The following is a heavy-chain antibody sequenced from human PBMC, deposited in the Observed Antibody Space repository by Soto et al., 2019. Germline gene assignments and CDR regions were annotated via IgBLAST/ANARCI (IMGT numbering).Heavy chain of an antibody. D-gene: IGHD2-21*02. J-gene: IGHJ4*02. CDR2: INSGGTVA. V-gene: IGHV3-23*01. Sequence: EVQLLESGGGLVQPGGSLRLSCAASGFTYESYAMSWVRQAPGKGLEWVSGINSGGTVAHYADSVKGRFAISRDNSKSTTYLVINNVRREDTAMYYCARVATRLQSMEVLEYWGQGTLVTVPS. CDR3: ARVATRLQSMEVLEY. CDR1: GFTYESYA.